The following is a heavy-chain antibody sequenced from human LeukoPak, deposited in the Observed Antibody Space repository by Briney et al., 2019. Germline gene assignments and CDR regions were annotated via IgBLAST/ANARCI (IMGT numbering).Heavy chain of an antibody. J-gene: IGHJ4*02. V-gene: IGHV3-53*01. CDR3: ARTFDY. CDR2: IYSGGST. CDR1: GFIFSNYW. Sequence: HPGGSLRLSCAASGFIFSNYWMSWVRQAPGKGLEWVSVIYSGGSTYYADSVKGRFTISRDNSKNTLYLQMNSLRAEDTAVYYCARTFDYWGQGTLVTVS.